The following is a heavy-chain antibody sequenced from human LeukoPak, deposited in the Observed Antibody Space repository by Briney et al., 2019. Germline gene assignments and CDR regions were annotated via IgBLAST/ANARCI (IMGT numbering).Heavy chain of an antibody. Sequence: GGSLRLSCAASGFTFSSYAMSWVRQAPGKGLEWVSAISGSGGSTYYADSVKGRFTISGDNSKNTLYRQMNSLRAEDTAVYYCAKGEEGFGELLYRFDYWGQGTLVTVSS. CDR1: GFTFSSYA. D-gene: IGHD3-10*01. CDR2: ISGSGGST. J-gene: IGHJ4*02. CDR3: AKGEEGFGELLYRFDY. V-gene: IGHV3-23*01.